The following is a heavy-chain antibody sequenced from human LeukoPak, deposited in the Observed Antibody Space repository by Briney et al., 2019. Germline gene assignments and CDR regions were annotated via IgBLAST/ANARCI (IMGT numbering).Heavy chain of an antibody. D-gene: IGHD6-13*01. J-gene: IGHJ4*02. CDR3: MTGSWYNPFES. CDR1: GYTFSHYW. V-gene: IGHV5-51*01. Sequence: GESLKISCKTSGYTFSHYWLAWVRQMPGKGLEWMGIIYPGDADTRYSPSFQGLVSFSVDQSTTTAFLQWSSLRASDTAIYYCMTGSWYNPFESWGQGTLVTVSS. CDR2: IYPGDADT.